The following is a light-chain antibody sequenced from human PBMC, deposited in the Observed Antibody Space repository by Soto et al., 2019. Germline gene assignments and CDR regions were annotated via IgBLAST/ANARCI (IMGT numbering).Light chain of an antibody. CDR3: QQYGSSIT. Sequence: EIVLTQSPGTLSLSPGERATLSCRASQSVSSTYLIWYQQKPGQAPRLLIYGASSRATGLPDRFSGSGPGTDFTLTISRLEPEDFAVYYCQQYGSSITFGQGTRLEIK. V-gene: IGKV3-20*01. J-gene: IGKJ5*01. CDR1: QSVSSTY. CDR2: GAS.